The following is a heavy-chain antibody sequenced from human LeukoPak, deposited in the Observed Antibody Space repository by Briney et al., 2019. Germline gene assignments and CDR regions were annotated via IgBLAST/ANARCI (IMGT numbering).Heavy chain of an antibody. V-gene: IGHV3-33*08. CDR2: IWYDGSNK. Sequence: PGGSLRLSCAASGFTFSSYAISWVRQAPGKGLEWVAVIWYDGSNKYYADSVKGRFTISRDNSKNTLYLQMNSLRAEDTAVYYCARVPYYYDSSGYYSFDYWGQGTLVTVSS. CDR3: ARVPYYYDSSGYYSFDY. CDR1: GFTFSSYA. J-gene: IGHJ4*02. D-gene: IGHD3-22*01.